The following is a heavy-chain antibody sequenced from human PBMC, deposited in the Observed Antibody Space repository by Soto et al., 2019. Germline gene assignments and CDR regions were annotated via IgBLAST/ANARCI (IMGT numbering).Heavy chain of an antibody. CDR3: ARSQGSSTSLEIYYYYYYGMDV. D-gene: IGHD2-2*01. CDR2: IIPIPGTA. V-gene: IGHV1-69*13. J-gene: IGHJ6*02. Sequence: ASVKVSCKASGGTFGSYAINWVRQAPGQGLEWLGGIIPIPGTANYAQKFQGRVTIAADESTSTAYMELSSLRSEDTAVYYCARSQGSSTSLEIYYYYYYGMDVWGQGTTVTVSS. CDR1: GGTFGSYA.